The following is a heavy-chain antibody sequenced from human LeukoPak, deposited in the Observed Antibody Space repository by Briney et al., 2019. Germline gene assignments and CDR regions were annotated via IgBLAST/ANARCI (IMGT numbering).Heavy chain of an antibody. J-gene: IGHJ3*02. V-gene: IGHV3-21*01. CDR1: GFTFSSYS. CDR3: ARVRTLRYFDWFMGDAFDI. D-gene: IGHD3-9*01. CDR2: ISSSSSYI. Sequence: GGSLRLSCAASGFTFSSYSMNWVRQAPGKGLEWVSSISSSSSYIYYADSVKGRFTISRDNAKNSLYLQMNSLRAEDTAVYYCARVRTLRYFDWFMGDAFDIWGQGTMVTVSS.